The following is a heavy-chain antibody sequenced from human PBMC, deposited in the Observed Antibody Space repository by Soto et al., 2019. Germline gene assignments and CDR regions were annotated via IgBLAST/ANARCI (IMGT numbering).Heavy chain of an antibody. CDR1: GGSFSGYY. J-gene: IGHJ4*02. CDR3: ARVESGEFDY. Sequence: NPSETLSLTCAVYGGSFSGYYWSWIRQPPGKGLEWIGEINHSGSTNYNPSLKSRVTISVDTSKNQFSLKLSSVTAADTAVYYCARVESGEFDYWGQGTLVTVSS. CDR2: INHSGST. V-gene: IGHV4-34*01.